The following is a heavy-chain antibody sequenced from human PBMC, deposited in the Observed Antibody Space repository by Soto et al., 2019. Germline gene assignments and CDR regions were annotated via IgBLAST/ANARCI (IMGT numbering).Heavy chain of an antibody. D-gene: IGHD2-21*01. V-gene: IGHV3-74*01. CDR1: GFTFSSYW. CDR3: ASFPQGVMVTSTGAFDI. Sequence: GGSLRLSCAASGFTFSSYWMHWVRQAPGKGLVWVSRINSDGSSTSYADSVKGRFTISRDNAKNTLYLQMNSLRAEDTAVYYCASFPQGVMVTSTGAFDIWGQGTMVTVSS. J-gene: IGHJ3*02. CDR2: INSDGSST.